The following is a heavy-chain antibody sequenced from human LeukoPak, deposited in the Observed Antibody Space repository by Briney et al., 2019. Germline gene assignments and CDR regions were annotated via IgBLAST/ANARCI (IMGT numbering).Heavy chain of an antibody. CDR2: ISGSGGST. V-gene: IGHV3-23*01. J-gene: IGHJ4*02. D-gene: IGHD3-10*01. Sequence: PGGSLRLSCAASGFTLSSYAMSWVRQAQGKGLEWVSAISGSGGSTYYADSVKGRFTISRDNSKNTLYLQMNSLRAEDTAVYYCAKDPSGADSVGYFDYWGQGTLVTVSS. CDR1: GFTLSSYA. CDR3: AKDPSGADSVGYFDY.